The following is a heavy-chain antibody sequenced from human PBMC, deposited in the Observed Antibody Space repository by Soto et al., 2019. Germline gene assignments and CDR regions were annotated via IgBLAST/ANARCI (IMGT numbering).Heavy chain of an antibody. V-gene: IGHV3-11*01. CDR3: ASSYGDYVSWFDP. CDR1: GFTFSDYY. Sequence: GGSLRLSCAASGFTFSDYYMSWIRQAPGKGLEWVSYISSSGSTIYYADYVKGRFTISRDNAKNSLYLQMNSLRAEDMAVYYCASSYGDYVSWFDPWGQGTLVTVSS. D-gene: IGHD4-17*01. J-gene: IGHJ5*02. CDR2: ISSSGSTI.